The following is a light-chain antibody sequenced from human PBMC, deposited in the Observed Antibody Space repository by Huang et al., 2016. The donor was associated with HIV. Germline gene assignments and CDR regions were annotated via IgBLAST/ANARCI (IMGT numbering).Light chain of an antibody. CDR3: LQLHTFPWT. Sequence: IQLTQSPSSLSASVGDRVTITCRASQAMTSYLAWYQQKPGKAPKLLIYGASTLQSGVPSRFSGSGSGTDFTLTISDLQPEDFASYHCLQLHTFPWTFGQGTKVEIK. CDR2: GAS. V-gene: IGKV1-9*01. J-gene: IGKJ1*01. CDR1: QAMTSY.